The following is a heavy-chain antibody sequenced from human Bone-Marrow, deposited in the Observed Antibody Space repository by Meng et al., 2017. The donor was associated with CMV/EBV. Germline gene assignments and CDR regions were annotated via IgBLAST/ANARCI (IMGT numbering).Heavy chain of an antibody. Sequence: SETLSLTCTVSNGSISSGGYYWSWIRQHPGKGLEWIGYIYYSGSAYYNPFLKSRAIISVDTSKNQFSLKLSSVSAADTAVYYCARGDGYATFDYWGQGALVTVSS. V-gene: IGHV4-31*03. J-gene: IGHJ4*02. CDR2: IYYSGSA. D-gene: IGHD5-24*01. CDR1: NGSISSGGYY. CDR3: ARGDGYATFDY.